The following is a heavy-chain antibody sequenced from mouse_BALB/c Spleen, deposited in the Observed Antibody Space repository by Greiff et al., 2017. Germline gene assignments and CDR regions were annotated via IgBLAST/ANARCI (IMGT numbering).Heavy chain of an antibody. Sequence: EVQLQQSGPELVKPGASVKISCKASGYSFTGYYMHWVKQSHVKSLEWIGRINPYNGATSYNQNFKDKASLTVDKSSSTAYMELHSLTSEDSAVYYCARASNYYAMDYWGQGTSVTVSS. CDR1: GYSFTGYY. CDR3: ARASNYYAMDY. D-gene: IGHD2-5*01. CDR2: INPYNGAT. J-gene: IGHJ4*01. V-gene: IGHV1-31*01.